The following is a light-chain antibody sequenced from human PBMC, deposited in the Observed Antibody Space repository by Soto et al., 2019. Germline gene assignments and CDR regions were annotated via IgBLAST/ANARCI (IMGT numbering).Light chain of an antibody. CDR2: KAS. V-gene: IGKV1-5*03. CDR3: QQYQTYAT. Sequence: DIQMTQSPSTLSASVRDRVTITCRASQSISIWLAWYQQKPGKAPKLLIYKASSLESGVPSRFSGSGSGTEFTLTISSLQPDDFATYYCQQYQTYATFGQGTRLEIK. J-gene: IGKJ5*01. CDR1: QSISIW.